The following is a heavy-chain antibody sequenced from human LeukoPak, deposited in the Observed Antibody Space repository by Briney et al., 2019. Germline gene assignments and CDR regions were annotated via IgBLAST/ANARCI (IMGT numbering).Heavy chain of an antibody. V-gene: IGHV4-34*01. J-gene: IGHJ4*02. D-gene: IGHD2-2*01. CDR1: GGSFSGYY. Sequence: KSSETLSLTCAVYGGSFSGYYWSWIRKPPGKGLEWIGEINHSGSTNYNPSLKSRVTISVDTSKNQFSLKLSSVTAADTAVYYCAREMAYCSSTSCFDFDYWGQGTLVTVSS. CDR2: INHSGST. CDR3: AREMAYCSSTSCFDFDY.